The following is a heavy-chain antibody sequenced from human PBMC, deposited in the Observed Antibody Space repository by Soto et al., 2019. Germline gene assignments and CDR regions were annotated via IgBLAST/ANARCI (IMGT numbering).Heavy chain of an antibody. D-gene: IGHD3-10*01. J-gene: IGHJ5*02. V-gene: IGHV3-23*01. Sequence: PGGSLRLSCAASGFTFSSYAMSWVRQAPGKGLEWVSAISGSGGSTYYADSVKGRFTISRDNSKNTLYLQMNSLRAEDTAVYYCAKAMVYYYGSGSYYPTLGQGTLVTVSS. CDR3: AKAMVYYYGSGSYYPT. CDR1: GFTFSSYA. CDR2: ISGSGGST.